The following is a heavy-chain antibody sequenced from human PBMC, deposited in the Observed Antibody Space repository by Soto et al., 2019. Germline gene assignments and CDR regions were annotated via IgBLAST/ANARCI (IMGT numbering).Heavy chain of an antibody. V-gene: IGHV3-23*01. CDR2: ISGSGGST. J-gene: IGHJ6*02. CDR1: GFTFSSYA. CDR3: FRGNIAVAGQYYYYYGMDV. D-gene: IGHD6-19*01. Sequence: GGSLRLSCAASGFTFSSYAMSWVRQAPGKGLEWVSAISGSGGSTYYADSVKGRFTISRDNSKNTLYLQMNSLRAEDTAVYYCFRGNIAVAGQYYYYYGMDVWGQGTTVTVSS.